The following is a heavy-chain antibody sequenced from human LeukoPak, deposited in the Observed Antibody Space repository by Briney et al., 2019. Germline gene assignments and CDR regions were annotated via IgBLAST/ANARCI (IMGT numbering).Heavy chain of an antibody. V-gene: IGHV1-69*13. D-gene: IGHD3-22*01. CDR3: ARDRMIVVVITTGNAFDI. CDR2: IIPIFGTA. CDR1: GGTFSSYA. Sequence: ASVKVSCKASGGTFSSYAISWVRQAPGQGLEWMGGIIPIFGTANYAQKFQGRVTITADESTGTAYMELSSLRAEDTAVYYCARDRMIVVVITTGNAFDIWGQGTMVTVSS. J-gene: IGHJ3*02.